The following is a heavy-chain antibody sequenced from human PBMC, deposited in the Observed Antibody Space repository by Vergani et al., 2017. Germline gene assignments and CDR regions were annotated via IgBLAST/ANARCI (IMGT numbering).Heavy chain of an antibody. D-gene: IGHD4/OR15-4a*01. CDR1: GFTFSSYG. V-gene: IGHV3-30*18. Sequence: QVQLVESGGGVVQPGRSLRLSCAASGFTFSSYGMHWVRQAPGKGLEWMAVISYDGSNKYYADSVKGRFTISRDNSKNTLYLQMNSLRAEDTAVYYCAKGPPGAVXFDLWGRGTLVTVSS. J-gene: IGHJ2*01. CDR2: ISYDGSNK. CDR3: AKGPPGAVXFDL.